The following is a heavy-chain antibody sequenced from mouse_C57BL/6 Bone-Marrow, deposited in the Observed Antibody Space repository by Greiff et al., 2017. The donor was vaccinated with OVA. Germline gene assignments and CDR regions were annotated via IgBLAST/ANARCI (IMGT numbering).Heavy chain of an antibody. Sequence: EVNVVESGGDLVKPGGSLKLSCAASGFTFSSYGMSWVRQTPDKRLEWVATISSGGSYTYYPDSVKGRFTISRDNAKNTLYLQMSSLKSEDTAMYYCARDGYYGAMDYWGQGTSVTVSS. CDR2: ISSGGSYT. CDR3: ARDGYYGAMDY. CDR1: GFTFSSYG. J-gene: IGHJ4*01. V-gene: IGHV5-6*01. D-gene: IGHD2-3*01.